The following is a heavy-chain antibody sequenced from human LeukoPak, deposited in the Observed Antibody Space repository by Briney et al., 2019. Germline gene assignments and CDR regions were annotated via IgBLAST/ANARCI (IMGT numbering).Heavy chain of an antibody. V-gene: IGHV4-59*01. J-gene: IGHJ5*02. D-gene: IGHD1-26*01. CDR1: GGSFSGYY. CDR3: ARALLGASNWFDP. Sequence: SETLSLTCAVYGGSFSGYYWSWIRQPPGKGLEWIGYIYYSGSTNYNPSLKSRVTISVDTSKNQFSLKLSSVTAADTAVYYCARALLGASNWFDPWGQGTLVTVSS. CDR2: IYYSGST.